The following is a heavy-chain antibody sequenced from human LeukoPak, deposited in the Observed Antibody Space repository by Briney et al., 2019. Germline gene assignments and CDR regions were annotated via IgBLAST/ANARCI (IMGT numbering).Heavy chain of an antibody. V-gene: IGHV3-20*04. D-gene: IGHD3-10*01. CDR3: ARGDSYGSGSYYNPFDY. CDR2: INWNGGRT. CDR1: GFTFDDYG. J-gene: IGHJ4*02. Sequence: PGRSLRLSCAASGFTFDDYGMGWVRQAPGKGLEWVSGINWNGGRTGYADSVKGRFTISRDDTKNSLYMQMNSLRDEDTALYYCARGDSYGSGSYYNPFDYWGQGALVTVSS.